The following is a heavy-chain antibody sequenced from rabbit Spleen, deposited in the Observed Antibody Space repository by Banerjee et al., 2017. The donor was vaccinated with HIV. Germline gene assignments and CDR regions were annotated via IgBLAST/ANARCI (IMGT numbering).Heavy chain of an antibody. Sequence: QQLVESGGGLVKPGASLTLTCKASGFDFSSGYDMSWVRQAPGKGLEWIGCIWTGHDTTAYATWAKGRFTISRTSSTTVTLQMTSLTAAETATYFCARTDVSVRAVDLWGQGTLVTVS. J-gene: IGHJ3*01. CDR1: GFDFSSGYD. V-gene: IGHV1S40*01. D-gene: IGHD5-1*01. CDR2: IWTGHDTT. CDR3: ARTDVSVRAVDL.